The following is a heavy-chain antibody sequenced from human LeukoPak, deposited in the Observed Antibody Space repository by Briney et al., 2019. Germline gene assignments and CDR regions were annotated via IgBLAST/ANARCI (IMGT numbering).Heavy chain of an antibody. CDR3: ARGRWLQGPFDY. D-gene: IGHD5-24*01. CDR2: IIPIFGTA. Sequence: SVKVSCKASGGTFSSYAISWVRQAPGQGLEWMGRIIPIFGTANYAQKFQGRVTITTDESTSTAYMELSSLRSEDTAVYYCARGRWLQGPFDYWGEGTLVTVSS. J-gene: IGHJ4*02. CDR1: GGTFSSYA. V-gene: IGHV1-69*05.